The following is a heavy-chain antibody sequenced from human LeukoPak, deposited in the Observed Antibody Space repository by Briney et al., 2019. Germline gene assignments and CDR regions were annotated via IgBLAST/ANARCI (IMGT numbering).Heavy chain of an antibody. CDR2: IYHSGST. Sequence: SETLSLTCTVSGGSISSGGYYWSWIRQPPGKGLEWIGYIYHSGSTYYNPSLKSRVTISVDRSKNQFSLKLSSVTAADTAVYYCARDGRGISWGQGTLVTVSS. CDR1: GGSISSGGYY. CDR3: ARDGRGIS. D-gene: IGHD3/OR15-3a*01. J-gene: IGHJ4*02. V-gene: IGHV4-30-2*01.